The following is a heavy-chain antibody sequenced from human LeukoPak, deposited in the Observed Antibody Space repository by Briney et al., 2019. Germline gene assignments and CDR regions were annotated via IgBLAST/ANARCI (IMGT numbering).Heavy chain of an antibody. CDR2: INPSGGTT. J-gene: IGHJ4*02. CDR3: ARDGSISTVQIDY. D-gene: IGHD2-21*01. Sequence: ASVKVSCKASGYTFSSYYMNWVRQAPGQGLEWMGVINPSGGTTTYAQKFQGRVTMTRDTSTSTVYMELSSLRSEDTAVYYCARDGSISTVQIDYWGQGTLVTVSP. CDR1: GYTFSSYY. V-gene: IGHV1-46*01.